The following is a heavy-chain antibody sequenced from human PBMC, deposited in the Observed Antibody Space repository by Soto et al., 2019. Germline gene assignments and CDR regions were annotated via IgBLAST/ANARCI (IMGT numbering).Heavy chain of an antibody. Sequence: PGGSLRLSCVGSGFTFSDSVMAWVRQAPGKGLEWVARIKSLTDGGTTDYAAPVRGRFTVSRDDSKNILYLQMNSLKSEDTGVYFCTSDLPDNWFDPWGRGTQVTVSS. D-gene: IGHD3-22*01. CDR3: TSDLPDNWFDP. CDR1: GFTFSDSV. CDR2: IKSLTDGGTT. J-gene: IGHJ5*01. V-gene: IGHV3-15*01.